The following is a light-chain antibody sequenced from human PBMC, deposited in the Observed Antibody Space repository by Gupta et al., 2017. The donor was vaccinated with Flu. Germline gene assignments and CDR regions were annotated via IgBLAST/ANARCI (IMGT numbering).Light chain of an antibody. CDR2: WAS. CDR3: QQDDSFPVA. Sequence: SLGGRATMNCKFSQSRLASSNYKYRLAWYQQKPVQPPKLLIYWASTRESGVPDRFSGSGSETDFTLTISSLQADDLAVYYCQQDDSFPVAFGQGTKLEIK. CDR1: QSRLASSNYKYR. V-gene: IGKV4-1*01. J-gene: IGKJ2*01.